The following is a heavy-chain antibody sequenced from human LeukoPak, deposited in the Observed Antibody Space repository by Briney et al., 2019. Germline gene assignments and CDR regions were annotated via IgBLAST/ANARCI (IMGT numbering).Heavy chain of an antibody. D-gene: IGHD5-12*01. CDR2: MNPNSGNT. Sequence: GASVKVSCKASGYSFTSYDINWVRQATGQGHEWMGWMNPNSGNTGYAQKFQGRVTMTRDTSISTAYMELSSLRSDDTAVYYCARNSGLADCWGQGTLVTVSS. CDR3: ARNSGLADC. J-gene: IGHJ4*02. CDR1: GYSFTSYD. V-gene: IGHV1-8*01.